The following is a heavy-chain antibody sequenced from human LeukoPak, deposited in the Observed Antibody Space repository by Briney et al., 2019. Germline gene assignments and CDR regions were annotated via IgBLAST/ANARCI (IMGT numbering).Heavy chain of an antibody. J-gene: IGHJ4*02. CDR2: IYYSGST. Sequence: PSETLSLTCTVSGGSISSSSYYWGWIRQPPGKGLEWIGSIYYSGSTYYNPSLKSRVTISVDTSKNQFSWKLSSVTAADTAVYYCARRAGEYSHPYDYWGQGTLVTVSS. V-gene: IGHV4-39*07. CDR1: GGSISSSSYY. D-gene: IGHD4-17*01. CDR3: ARRAGEYSHPYDY.